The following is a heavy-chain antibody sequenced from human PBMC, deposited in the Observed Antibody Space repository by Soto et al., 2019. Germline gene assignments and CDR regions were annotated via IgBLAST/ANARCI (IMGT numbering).Heavy chain of an antibody. J-gene: IGHJ3*02. CDR3: ARGDVIDI. CDR1: GDSVSSNSAA. CDR2: TYYRSKWKT. Sequence: SQTLSLTCAISGDSVSSNSAAWNWVRQSPSRGLEWLGRTYYRSKWKTDYAVSVRGRITINPDTSKNQFSLQLNSVTPGDTGVYYCARGDVIDIWCRGTMVTV. V-gene: IGHV6-1*01.